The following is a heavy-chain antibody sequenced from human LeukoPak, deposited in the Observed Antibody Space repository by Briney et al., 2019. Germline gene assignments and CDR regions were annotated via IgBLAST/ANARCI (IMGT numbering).Heavy chain of an antibody. CDR3: ARDERSGTGLRWFFDI. D-gene: IGHD4-23*01. CDR1: GFTFSSYA. V-gene: IGHV3-30-3*01. CDR2: ISYDGSNK. Sequence: GGSLRLSCAASGFTFSSYAMHWVRQAPGKGLEWVAVISYDGSNKYYADSVKGRFTISRDNSKNTLYLQMNSLRAEDTAVYYCARDERSGTGLRWFFDIWGQGTMVTVSS. J-gene: IGHJ3*02.